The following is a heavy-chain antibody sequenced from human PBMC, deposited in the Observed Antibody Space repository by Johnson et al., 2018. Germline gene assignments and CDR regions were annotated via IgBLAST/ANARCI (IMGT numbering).Heavy chain of an antibody. D-gene: IGHD3-16*01. CDR3: AGRPGGDQHWVWGNSHETCEM. CDR2: IIPIFGTT. Sequence: QVQLVQSGAEVKKPGSSVKVSCKASGGTFNNYSINWVRQAPGQGLEWMGRIIPIFGTTNYAQRFQGRLTIAADESTSTASMDLGSLRSEDTAVYSCAGRPGGDQHWVWGNSHETCEMWGPGTLVTVSS. CDR1: GGTFNNYS. J-gene: IGHJ3*02. V-gene: IGHV1-69*01.